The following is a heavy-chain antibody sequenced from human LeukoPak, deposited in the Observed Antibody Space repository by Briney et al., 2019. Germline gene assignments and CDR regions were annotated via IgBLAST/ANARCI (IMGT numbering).Heavy chain of an antibody. J-gene: IGHJ5*02. V-gene: IGHV4-59*01. Sequence: SETLSLTCTVSGGSIRSYYWSWIRQPPGKGLEWIGYIYYSGSTNYNPSLKSRVTISVDTSKNQFSLKLSSVTAADTAVYYCARDSWSDRGFDPWGQGTLVTVSS. CDR1: GGSIRSYY. CDR3: ARDSWSDRGFDP. D-gene: IGHD2-8*01. CDR2: IYYSGST.